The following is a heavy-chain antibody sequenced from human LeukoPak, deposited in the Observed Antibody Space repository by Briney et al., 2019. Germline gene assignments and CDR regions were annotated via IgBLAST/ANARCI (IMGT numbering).Heavy chain of an antibody. D-gene: IGHD6-13*01. CDR2: IYTSGST. CDR3: ATLDTQAAAVIIG. J-gene: IGHJ4*02. V-gene: IGHV4-4*07. CDR1: GGSISSYY. Sequence: PSETLSLTCTASGGSISSYYWSWIRQPAGKGLEWIGRIYTSGSTNYNPSLKSRVTMSVDTSKNQFSLKLSSVTAADTAVYYCATLDTQAAAVIIGWGQGTLVTVSS.